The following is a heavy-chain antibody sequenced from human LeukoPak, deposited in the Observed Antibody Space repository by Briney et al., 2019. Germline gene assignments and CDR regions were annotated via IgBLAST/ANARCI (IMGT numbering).Heavy chain of an antibody. CDR3: TRGGDFYDLMSYAMDV. Sequence: ASVKVSYKTSGYSFTSYDINWVRQAPGQGLEWMGWMNPNNGNTGYAQRFQGRVTLTRDTSISEAYMELNSLTFDDTAVYFCTRGGDFYDLMSYAMDVWGQGTTVTVSS. CDR1: GYSFTSYD. V-gene: IGHV1-8*01. D-gene: IGHD5/OR15-5a*01. J-gene: IGHJ6*02. CDR2: MNPNNGNT.